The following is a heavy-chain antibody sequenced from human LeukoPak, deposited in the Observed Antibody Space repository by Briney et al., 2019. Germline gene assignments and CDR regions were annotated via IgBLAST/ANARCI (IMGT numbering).Heavy chain of an antibody. J-gene: IGHJ4*02. V-gene: IGHV4-34*01. Sequence: SETLSLTCAVYGGSFSGYYWSWIRQPPGKGLEWIGEINHSGSTNYNPSLKSRVTISVDTSKNQFSLKLSYVTAADTGVYYRARGGGRRLIVVVPAALYYFDYWGQGTLVTVSS. CDR2: INHSGST. CDR1: GGSFSGYY. D-gene: IGHD2-2*01. CDR3: ARGGGRRLIVVVPAALYYFDY.